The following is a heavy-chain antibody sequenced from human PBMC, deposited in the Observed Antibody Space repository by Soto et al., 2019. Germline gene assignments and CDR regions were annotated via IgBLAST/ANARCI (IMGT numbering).Heavy chain of an antibody. CDR2: ISYDGSNK. CDR3: ARDLSRGITMIALEIHY. CDR1: GFTFSTYA. V-gene: IGHV3-30-3*01. Sequence: VHLVESGGGVVQPGRSLRLSCEASGFTFSTYAMHWVRQAPGKGLELVAIISYDGSNKYYAESVKGRFTISRDNPKNTVYLQMSSLRAEDTAVYFCARDLSRGITMIALEIHYWGQGTLVTVSS. J-gene: IGHJ4*02. D-gene: IGHD3-22*01.